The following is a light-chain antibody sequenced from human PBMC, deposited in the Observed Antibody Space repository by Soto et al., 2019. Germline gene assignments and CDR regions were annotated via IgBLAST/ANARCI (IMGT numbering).Light chain of an antibody. CDR1: IDDVGAYNY. J-gene: IGLJ1*01. Sequence: QSVLTQPASVSGSPGQSITISCTGTIDDVGAYNYVSWYQQRPGSAPQLLIHDVNNRPSGASNRFSGSKSGHTAYLTISGLQSDDEANYHCASYTSTYTLVFGTGTKLTVL. CDR2: DVN. V-gene: IGLV2-14*01. CDR3: ASYTSTYTLV.